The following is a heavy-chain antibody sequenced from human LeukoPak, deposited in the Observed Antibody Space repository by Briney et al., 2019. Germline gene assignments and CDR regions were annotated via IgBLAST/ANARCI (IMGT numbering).Heavy chain of an antibody. D-gene: IGHD5-12*01. J-gene: IGHJ4*02. CDR3: AKDTGSGYDYFSYYFDY. CDR2: ISGSGGST. Sequence: GGSLRLSCAASGFTFSSYAMSWVRQAPGKGLEWVSAISGSGGSTYYADSVKGRFTISRDNSKNTLYLQMNSLRAEDTAVYYCAKDTGSGYDYFSYYFDYWGQGTLVTVSS. CDR1: GFTFSSYA. V-gene: IGHV3-23*01.